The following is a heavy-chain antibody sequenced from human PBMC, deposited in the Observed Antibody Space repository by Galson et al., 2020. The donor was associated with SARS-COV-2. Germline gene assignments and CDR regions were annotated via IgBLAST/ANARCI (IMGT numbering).Heavy chain of an antibody. CDR1: GGSISSGGYY. CDR3: ARVGSGSYDY. D-gene: IGHD1-26*01. Sequence: SETLSLTCTVSGGSISSGGYYWSWIRQHPGKGLEWIGYIYYSGSTYYNPSLKSRVTISVDTSKNQFSLKLSSVTAEDMAVYYCARVGSGSYDYWGQGTLVTVSS. J-gene: IGHJ4*02. V-gene: IGHV4-31*03. CDR2: IYYSGST.